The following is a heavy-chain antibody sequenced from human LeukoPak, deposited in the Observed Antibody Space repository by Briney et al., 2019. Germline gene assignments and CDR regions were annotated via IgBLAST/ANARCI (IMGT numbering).Heavy chain of an antibody. J-gene: IGHJ5*02. CDR3: AKDALGPITGTRFDP. V-gene: IGHV3-23*01. CDR1: GFTFSSYA. D-gene: IGHD1-7*01. CDR2: ISGSGGST. Sequence: GGSLRLSCAASGFTFSSYAMGWVRQAPGKGLEWVSAISGSGGSTYYADSVKGRFTISRDNSKNTLYLQMNSLRAEDTAVYYCAKDALGPITGTRFDPWGQGTLVTVSS.